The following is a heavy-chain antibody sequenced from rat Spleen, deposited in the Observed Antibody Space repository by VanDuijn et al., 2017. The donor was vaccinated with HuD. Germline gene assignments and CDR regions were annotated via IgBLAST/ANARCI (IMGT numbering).Heavy chain of an antibody. V-gene: IGHV5-31*01. J-gene: IGHJ2*01. CDR3: TRAPTEGLY. CDR1: GFTFNNYW. D-gene: IGHD1-11*01. CDR2: ITNTGGST. Sequence: EVQLVESGGGLVQPGRSLKLSCAASGFTFNNYWMTWIRQAPGKGLEWVASITNTGGSTYYPDSVKGRFTISRDNAKSTLYLRMNSLRSEDTAIYFCTRAPTEGLYWGQGVMVTVSS.